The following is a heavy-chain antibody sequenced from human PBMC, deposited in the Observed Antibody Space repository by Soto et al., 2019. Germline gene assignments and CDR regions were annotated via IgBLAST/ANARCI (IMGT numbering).Heavy chain of an antibody. CDR1: GYTFTSYD. J-gene: IGHJ3*02. Sequence: QVQLVQSGAEVKKPGASVKVSCKASGYTFTSYDINWVRQAPGQGLEWMGWMNPNSGNTGYAKKFQVRVTMTRNTSISTASMELSSLRSEDTAVYYWARPARNYDFWSGYSFDIWGRGTMVTVSS. CDR2: MNPNSGNT. CDR3: ARPARNYDFWSGYSFDI. D-gene: IGHD3-3*01. V-gene: IGHV1-8*01.